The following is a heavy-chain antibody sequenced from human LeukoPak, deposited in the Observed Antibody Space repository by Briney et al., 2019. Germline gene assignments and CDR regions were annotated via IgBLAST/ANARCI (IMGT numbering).Heavy chain of an antibody. Sequence: GGSLRLSCAASGFTFSSYGMHWVRQAPGKGLEWVAVIWYDGSNKYYADSVKGRFTISRDNSKNTLYLQMNSLRAEDTAVYYCALVVPAANPPEYFQHWGQGTLVTVSS. D-gene: IGHD2-2*01. V-gene: IGHV3-33*01. CDR1: GFTFSSYG. J-gene: IGHJ1*01. CDR2: IWYDGSNK. CDR3: ALVVPAANPPEYFQH.